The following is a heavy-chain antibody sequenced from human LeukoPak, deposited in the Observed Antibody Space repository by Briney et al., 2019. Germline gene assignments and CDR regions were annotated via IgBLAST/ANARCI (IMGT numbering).Heavy chain of an antibody. D-gene: IGHD3-3*01. CDR3: ARGLPFFTRDYYTYYFDY. Sequence: SQTLSLTCTVSGGSISSGGYYWSWIRQHPGKGLEWIGYIYYSGSTYYNPSLKSRVTISVDTSKNQFSLKLSSVTAADTAVYYCARGLPFFTRDYYTYYFDYWGQGTLVTVSS. CDR1: GGSISSGGYY. CDR2: IYYSGST. V-gene: IGHV4-31*03. J-gene: IGHJ4*02.